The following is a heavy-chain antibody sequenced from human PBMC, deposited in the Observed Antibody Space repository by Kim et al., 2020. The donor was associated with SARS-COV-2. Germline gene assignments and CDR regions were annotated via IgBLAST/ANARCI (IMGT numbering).Heavy chain of an antibody. D-gene: IGHD5-18*01. CDR1: GFSLNSEA. V-gene: IGHV3-23*01. Sequence: GGSLRLSCTTSGFSLNSEAMSWVRQAPGQGLEWVSAIRGSATYYAASVSGRFTISRDTSKSTLYLQLNSLRAEDTAVYYCAKQSGIYGYLFYLGQGTLVTVSS. CDR3: AKQSGIYGYLFY. CDR2: IRGSAT. J-gene: IGHJ4*02.